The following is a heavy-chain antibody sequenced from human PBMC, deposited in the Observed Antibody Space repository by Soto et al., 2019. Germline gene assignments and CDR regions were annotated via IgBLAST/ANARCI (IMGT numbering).Heavy chain of an antibody. CDR2: FDPEDGET. J-gene: IGHJ6*02. D-gene: IGHD3-3*01. Sequence: ASVKVSCKVSGYTLTELSMHWVRQAPGKGLEWMGGFDPEDGETIYAQKFQGRVTMTRNTSISTAYMELSSLRSEDTAVYYCARGRLDRKVRFLSLHVYGMDVWGQGTTVTVSS. V-gene: IGHV1-24*01. CDR3: ARGRLDRKVRFLSLHVYGMDV. CDR1: GYTLTELS.